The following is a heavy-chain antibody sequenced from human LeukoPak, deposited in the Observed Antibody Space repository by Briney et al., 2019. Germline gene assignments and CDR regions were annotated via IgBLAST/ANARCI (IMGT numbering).Heavy chain of an antibody. CDR3: AKMAIVQYSDS. D-gene: IGHD2-8*01. V-gene: IGHV3-23*01. CDR1: GFTFSSHE. Sequence: PGGSLRLSCAASGFTFSSHEMNWVRQAPGKGLEWVSTIGASGGRTYYADSVKGRFTVSRDNSKNTLYLQTNSLRAEDTAVYYCAKMAIVQYSDSWGQGTLVTVSS. J-gene: IGHJ4*02. CDR2: IGASGGRT.